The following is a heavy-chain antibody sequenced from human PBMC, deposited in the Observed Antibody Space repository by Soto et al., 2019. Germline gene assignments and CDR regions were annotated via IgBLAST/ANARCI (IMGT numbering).Heavy chain of an antibody. V-gene: IGHV1-3*01. CDR3: AREEDIVVVVAAIREYYFDY. Sequence: ASVKVSCKASRYTFTTYAIHWVRQAPGQGLEWMGWINAGNVNTKYSQNFQGRFTITRDTSASTAYLELSSLRSEDTAVYYCAREEDIVVVVAAIREYYFDYWGQGTLVTVSS. CDR2: INAGNVNT. D-gene: IGHD2-15*01. CDR1: RYTFTTYA. J-gene: IGHJ4*02.